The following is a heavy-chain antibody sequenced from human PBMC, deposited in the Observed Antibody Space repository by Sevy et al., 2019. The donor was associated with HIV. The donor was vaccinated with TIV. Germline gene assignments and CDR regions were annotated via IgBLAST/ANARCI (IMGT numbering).Heavy chain of an antibody. Sequence: GGSLRLSCAASGFTFSSYSMNWVRQAPGKGLEWVSSISSSSSYIYYADSVKGGFTISRDNIKNSLYLQMNSLRAEDTAVYDCARDQRDIVVVPTANHYYYYMDVWGKGTMVTVSS. CDR3: ARDQRDIVVVPTANHYYYYMDV. V-gene: IGHV3-21*01. D-gene: IGHD2-2*01. J-gene: IGHJ6*03. CDR2: ISSSSSYI. CDR1: GFTFSSYS.